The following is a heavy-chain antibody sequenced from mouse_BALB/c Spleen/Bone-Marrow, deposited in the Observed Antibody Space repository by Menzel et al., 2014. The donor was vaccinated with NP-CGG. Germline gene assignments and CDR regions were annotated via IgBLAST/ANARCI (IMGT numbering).Heavy chain of an antibody. CDR2: INPYNDVT. J-gene: IGHJ2*01. CDR1: GYIFTSYV. V-gene: IGHV1-14*01. D-gene: IGHD2-3*01. CDR3: AREGWLLRFDY. Sequence: EVQRVESGPELVKPGTSVKMSCKASGYIFTSYVMDWVKQKPGQGLEWIGYINPYNDVTNYNEKFKGKATLTSDKSSSTAYMEVSSLTSEDSAVYYCAREGWLLRFDYWGQGTTLTVSS.